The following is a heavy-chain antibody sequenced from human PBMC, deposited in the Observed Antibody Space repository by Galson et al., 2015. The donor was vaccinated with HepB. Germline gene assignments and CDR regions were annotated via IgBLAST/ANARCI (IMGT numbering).Heavy chain of an antibody. J-gene: IGHJ6*03. D-gene: IGHD2-2*02. Sequence: SWKASGGTFSSYAISWVRQAPGQGLEWMGGIIPIFGTANYAQKFQGRVTITADESTSTAYMELSSLRSEDTAVYYCARGDPVCSSTSCYSYYMDVWGKGTTVTVSS. CDR1: GGTFSSYA. CDR2: IIPIFGTA. V-gene: IGHV1-69*01. CDR3: ARGDPVCSSTSCYSYYMDV.